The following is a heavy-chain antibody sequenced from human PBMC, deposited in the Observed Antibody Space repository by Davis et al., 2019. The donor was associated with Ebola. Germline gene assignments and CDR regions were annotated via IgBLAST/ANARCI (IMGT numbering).Heavy chain of an antibody. CDR3: ARWNYAFDS. CDR2: ISWNSGNI. CDR1: GFTFDDYA. Sequence: SLKISCAASGFTFDDYAMHWVRQAPGKGLEWVSGISWNSGNIGYADSVKGRFTISRDNTKNSLFLQMNSLRVEETAVYYCARWNYAFDSWGQGTLVTVSS. V-gene: IGHV3-9*01. D-gene: IGHD1-7*01. J-gene: IGHJ5*01.